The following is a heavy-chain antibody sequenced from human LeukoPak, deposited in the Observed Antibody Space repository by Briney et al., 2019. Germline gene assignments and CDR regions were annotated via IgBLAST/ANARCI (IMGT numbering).Heavy chain of an antibody. CDR3: ARDRAGSGSDY. V-gene: IGHV1-69*04. Sequence: GASVTVSCKASVGTFISYAISWVRQAPGQGLEWMGRIIPILGIANYAQEFQGRVTITADKSTSTAYMELSSLRSEDTAVYYCARDRAGSGSDYWGQGTLVTVS. CDR1: VGTFISYA. J-gene: IGHJ4*02. CDR2: IIPILGIA. D-gene: IGHD6-19*01.